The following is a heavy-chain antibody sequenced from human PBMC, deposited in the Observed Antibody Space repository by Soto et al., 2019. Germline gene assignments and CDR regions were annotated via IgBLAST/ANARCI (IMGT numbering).Heavy chain of an antibody. CDR2: MHYSGNT. Sequence: SETLSLTCSVSGGSIIRYYCSWVRQPPGKGLEWIGHMHYSGNTRYNPSLKSRATISVDTSKNQFSLKLSSVTAADTAVYYCARASTTVTTLDYWGQGTLVTVAS. CDR1: GGSIIRYY. J-gene: IGHJ4*02. V-gene: IGHV4-59*08. D-gene: IGHD4-17*01. CDR3: ARASTTVTTLDY.